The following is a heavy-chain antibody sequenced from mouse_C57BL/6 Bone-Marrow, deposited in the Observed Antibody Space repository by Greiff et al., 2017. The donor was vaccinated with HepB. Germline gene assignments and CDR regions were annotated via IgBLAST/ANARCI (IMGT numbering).Heavy chain of an antibody. V-gene: IGHV1-15*01. CDR3: AEFITTVVFDY. Sequence: QVQLKESGAELVRPGASVTLSCKASGYTFTDYEMHWVKQTPVHGLEWIGAIDPETGGTAYNQKFKGKAILTADKSSSTAYMGLRSLTSEDSAVYYCAEFITTVVFDYWGQGTTLTVSS. D-gene: IGHD1-1*01. CDR1: GYTFTDYE. J-gene: IGHJ2*01. CDR2: IDPETGGT.